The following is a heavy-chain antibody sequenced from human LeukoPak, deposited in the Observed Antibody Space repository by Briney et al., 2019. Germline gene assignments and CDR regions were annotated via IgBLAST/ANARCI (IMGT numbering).Heavy chain of an antibody. Sequence: GRSLRLSCAASGFTFSSYAMHWVRQAPGKGLEWVAVISYDGSNKYYADSAKGRFTISRDNSKNTLYLQMNSLRAEDTAVYYCASPKRPYYDSSGYYYLFDYWGQGTLVTVSS. CDR2: ISYDGSNK. V-gene: IGHV3-30-3*01. J-gene: IGHJ4*02. CDR3: ASPKRPYYDSSGYYYLFDY. CDR1: GFTFSSYA. D-gene: IGHD3-22*01.